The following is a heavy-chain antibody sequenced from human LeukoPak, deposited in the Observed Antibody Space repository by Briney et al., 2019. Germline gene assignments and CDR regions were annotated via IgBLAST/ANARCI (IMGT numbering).Heavy chain of an antibody. CDR3: ARSYCSGGSCYSGAFDI. V-gene: IGHV4-59*12. D-gene: IGHD2-15*01. CDR2: IYYSGST. J-gene: IGHJ3*02. Sequence: SETLSLTCTVSGGSISSYYWSWIRQPPGKGLEWIGYIYYSGSTYYNPSLKSRVTISVDTSKNQFSLKLSSVTAADTAVYYCARSYCSGGSCYSGAFDIWGQGTMVTVSS. CDR1: GGSISSYY.